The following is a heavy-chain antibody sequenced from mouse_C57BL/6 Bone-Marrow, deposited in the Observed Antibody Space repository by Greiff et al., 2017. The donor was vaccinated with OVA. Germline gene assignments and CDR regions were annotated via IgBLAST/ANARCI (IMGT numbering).Heavy chain of an antibody. CDR1: GYTFTSYW. Sequence: QVQLQQPGAELVKPGASVKLSCKASGYTFTSYWMHWVKKRPGQGLEWIGMIHPNSGSTNYNEKFKSKATLTVDKSSSTAYMQLSSLTSEDSAVYYCARPGYYPFAYWGQGTLVTVSA. J-gene: IGHJ3*01. CDR2: IHPNSGST. CDR3: ARPGYYPFAY. D-gene: IGHD2-3*01. V-gene: IGHV1-64*01.